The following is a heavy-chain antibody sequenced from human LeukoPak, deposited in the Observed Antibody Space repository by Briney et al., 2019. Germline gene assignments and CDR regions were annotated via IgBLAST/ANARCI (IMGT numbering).Heavy chain of an antibody. CDR2: VFDSVNT. Sequence: SETLSLTCTVSGGSISSHYWSWIRQPPGKGLEWIAYVFDSVNTKDNPTLQSRLTLSADTSKNQFSLRLSSVTAADTAVYYCATIKRGSIFGYFDFWVQGIKVTVSS. CDR1: GGSISSHY. V-gene: IGHV4-59*11. D-gene: IGHD5-18*01. CDR3: ATIKRGSIFGYFDF. J-gene: IGHJ4*02.